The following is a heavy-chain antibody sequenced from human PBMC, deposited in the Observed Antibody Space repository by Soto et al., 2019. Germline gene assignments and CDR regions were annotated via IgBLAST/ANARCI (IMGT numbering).Heavy chain of an antibody. CDR3: ARDGNDVDIVATTHYYYYGMDV. V-gene: IGHV3-30-3*01. CDR2: ISSDGSNK. D-gene: IGHD5-12*01. CDR1: GFTFSSYA. J-gene: IGHJ6*02. Sequence: QVQLVESGGGVVQPGRSLRLSCAASGFTFSSYAMHWVRQAPGKGLEWVAVISSDGSNKYYADSVKGRFTIYRDNSKNTLYLPMNSLRAEDTAVYYCARDGNDVDIVATTHYYYYGMDVWGQGTTVTVSS.